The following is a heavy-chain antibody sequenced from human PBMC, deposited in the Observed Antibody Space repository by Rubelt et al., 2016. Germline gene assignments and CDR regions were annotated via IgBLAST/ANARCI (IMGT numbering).Heavy chain of an antibody. CDR2: IPNDGTNK. CDR1: GFTLSSYA. Sequence: QVQLVESGGGVVQPGRSLRLSCAASGFTLSSYAMHWVRQAPGKGLEGVAVIPNDGTNKYYADSVRGRFTISIDNSKNKLYLQMKCLRAEETAVYYCASSSGWYFDYWGQGTLVTVSS. V-gene: IGHV3-30*04. J-gene: IGHJ4*02. D-gene: IGHD6-19*01. CDR3: ASSSGWYFDY.